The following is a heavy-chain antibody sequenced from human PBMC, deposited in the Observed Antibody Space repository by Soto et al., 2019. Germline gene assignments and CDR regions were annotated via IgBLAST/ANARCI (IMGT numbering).Heavy chain of an antibody. CDR2: IHASGNT. CDR1: GGSLNNFY. Sequence: SETLSLTCSVSGGSLNNFYWDWIRQTAGKGLEWIGRIHASGNTNYNPSLKSRATLSVDTSKNQFSLKVRSVTAADTAVYYCARSSHKESWFDPWGQGTLVTVSS. CDR3: ARSSHKESWFDP. V-gene: IGHV4-4*07. D-gene: IGHD6-19*01. J-gene: IGHJ5*02.